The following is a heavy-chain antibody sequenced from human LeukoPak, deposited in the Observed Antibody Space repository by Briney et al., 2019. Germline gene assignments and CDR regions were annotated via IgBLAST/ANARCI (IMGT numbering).Heavy chain of an antibody. D-gene: IGHD3-10*01. CDR2: IYSGGST. CDR1: GFTFNSYA. Sequence: TGGSLRLSCAASGFTFNSYAMHWVRQAPGKGLEWVSVIYSGGSTYYADSVKGRFTISRDNSKNTLYLQMNSLRAEDTAVYYCARSTLWFGADYWGQGTLVTVSS. J-gene: IGHJ4*02. CDR3: ARSTLWFGADY. V-gene: IGHV3-53*01.